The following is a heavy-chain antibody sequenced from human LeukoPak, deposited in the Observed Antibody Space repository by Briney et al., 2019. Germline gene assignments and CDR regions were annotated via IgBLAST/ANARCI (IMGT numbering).Heavy chain of an antibody. Sequence: PGGSLRLSCAASGFTFSSYGMHWVRQAPGKGLEWVAFIRYDGSNKYYADSVKGRFTISRDNSKNTLYLQMNRLRAEDTAVYYCAKPHPVAGLGYWGQGTLVTVSS. CDR3: AKPHPVAGLGY. CDR2: IRYDGSNK. J-gene: IGHJ4*02. V-gene: IGHV3-30*02. D-gene: IGHD6-19*01. CDR1: GFTFSSYG.